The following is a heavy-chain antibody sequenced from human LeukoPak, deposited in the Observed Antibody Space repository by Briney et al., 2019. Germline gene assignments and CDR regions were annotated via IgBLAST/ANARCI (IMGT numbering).Heavy chain of an antibody. D-gene: IGHD1-26*01. J-gene: IGHJ5*02. Sequence: GGSLRLSCAASRFTFSSYGMHWVRQAPGRGLEWVTFIRYDGNNKYYAGSVKGRFTISRDNSKNTLYLQMNSLRAEDTAVYYCASWEDFLNWFDPWGQGTLVTVSS. V-gene: IGHV3-30*02. CDR2: IRYDGNNK. CDR1: RFTFSSYG. CDR3: ASWEDFLNWFDP.